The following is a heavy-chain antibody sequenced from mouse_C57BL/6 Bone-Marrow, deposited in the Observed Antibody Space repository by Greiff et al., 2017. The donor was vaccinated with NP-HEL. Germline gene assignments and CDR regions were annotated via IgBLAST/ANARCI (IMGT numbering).Heavy chain of an antibody. V-gene: IGHV1-81*01. D-gene: IGHD2-1*01. Sequence: QVQLKESGAELARPGASVKLSCKASGYTFTSYGISWVKQRTGQGLEWIGEIYPSSGNTYSNEKFKGQATLTADKSSSTAYMELSSLTSEDSSVYFCAREVYGNYDDFDYWGQGTTLTVST. CDR3: AREVYGNYDDFDY. J-gene: IGHJ2*01. CDR2: IYPSSGNT. CDR1: GYTFTSYG.